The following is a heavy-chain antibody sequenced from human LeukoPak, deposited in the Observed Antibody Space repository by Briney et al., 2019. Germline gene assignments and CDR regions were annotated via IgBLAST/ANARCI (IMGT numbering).Heavy chain of an antibody. Sequence: GGSLRLSCAVSGFTFSKFWMSWVCQAPGRGLEWVANIHLEGNEKYHVESVKGRFTISRDNTKNLLFLQMNDLRVEDTAVYYCARGDDFSGDHWGQGTLVTVSS. J-gene: IGHJ4*02. D-gene: IGHD1-1*01. CDR2: IHLEGNEK. CDR1: GFTFSKFW. V-gene: IGHV3-7*04. CDR3: ARGDDFSGDH.